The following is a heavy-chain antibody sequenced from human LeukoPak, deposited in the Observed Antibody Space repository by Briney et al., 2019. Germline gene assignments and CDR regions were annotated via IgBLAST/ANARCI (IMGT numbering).Heavy chain of an antibody. CDR1: GGTFSSYA. CDR2: INSSGGST. CDR3: ARFAVQRRLTVAGQFWLDY. Sequence: ASVKVSCKASGGTFSSYAISWVRQAPGQGLEWMGIINSSGGSTNYAQKFQGRVTMTRDTSTSTVYMELSSLGSEDTTVYYCARFAVQRRLTVAGQFWLDYWGQGTLVTVSS. D-gene: IGHD6-19*01. V-gene: IGHV1-46*01. J-gene: IGHJ4*02.